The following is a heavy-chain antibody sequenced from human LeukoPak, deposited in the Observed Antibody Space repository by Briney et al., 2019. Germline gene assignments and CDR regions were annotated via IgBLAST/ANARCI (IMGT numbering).Heavy chain of an antibody. D-gene: IGHD3-9*01. CDR1: GFTFSSYG. CDR3: ARVYHILTGYSPLGY. Sequence: GRSLRLSCAASGFTFSSYGMHWVRQAPGKGLEWVAVIWYDGSNKYYADSVKGRFTISRDNSKNTLYLQMNSLRAEDTAVYYCARVYHILTGYSPLGYWGQGTLVTVSS. CDR2: IWYDGSNK. V-gene: IGHV3-33*01. J-gene: IGHJ4*02.